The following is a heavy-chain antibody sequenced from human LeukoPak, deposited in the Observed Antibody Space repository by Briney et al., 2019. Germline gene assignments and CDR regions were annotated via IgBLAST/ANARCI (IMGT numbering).Heavy chain of an antibody. J-gene: IGHJ3*02. CDR3: AREWTSGYSYGYLYAFDI. V-gene: IGHV1-8*02. D-gene: IGHD5-18*01. CDR2: MNPNSGNT. Sequence: ASVKVSCKASGYTFTSYDINWVRQATGQGLEWMGWMNPNSGNTGYAQKFQGRVTMTTDTSTSTAYMELRSLRSDDTAVYYCAREWTSGYSYGYLYAFDIWGQGTMVTVSS. CDR1: GYTFTSYD.